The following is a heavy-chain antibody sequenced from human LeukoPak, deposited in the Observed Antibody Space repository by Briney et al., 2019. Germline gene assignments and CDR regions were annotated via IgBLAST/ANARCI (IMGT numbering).Heavy chain of an antibody. J-gene: IGHJ4*02. CDR3: ASSYSNSWYDY. D-gene: IGHD6-13*01. Sequence: SQTLFLTCTVSFASISSGGYYWTWIRQHPEKGLEWIGYIFDSGNIYYNPSLKSRLTISVDTSENQFSLKLTSVTAADTAIYYCASSYSNSWYDYWGQGILVTVSS. CDR1: FASISSGGYY. V-gene: IGHV4-31*03. CDR2: IFDSGNI.